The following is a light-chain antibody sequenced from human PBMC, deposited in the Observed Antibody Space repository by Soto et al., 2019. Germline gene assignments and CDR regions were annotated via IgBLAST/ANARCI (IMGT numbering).Light chain of an antibody. CDR1: QSISTW. CDR2: KAS. Sequence: DIQMTQSPSTLSASVGDRVTITCRASQSISTWLAWYQQKRGKAPKVLIYKASSLESGVPSRFSGSGSGTEFTLTNISLQPDDFATYYCQQYNTYSGTFGQGTKVDI. J-gene: IGKJ1*01. CDR3: QQYNTYSGT. V-gene: IGKV1-5*03.